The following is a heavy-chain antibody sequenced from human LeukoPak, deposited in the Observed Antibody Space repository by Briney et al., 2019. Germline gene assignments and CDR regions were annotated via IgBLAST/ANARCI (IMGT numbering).Heavy chain of an antibody. CDR2: ISVYNGNT. Sequence: ASVKVSCKASGYTFSNYGISWVRQAPGQGLEWMGWISVYNGNTNYAQKVQGRVTMTTDTSTNTAYMGLRSLRSDDTAVYYCARDRRYFDWLLSIRDAFDIWGQGTMVTVSS. CDR3: ARDRRYFDWLLSIRDAFDI. D-gene: IGHD3-9*01. CDR1: GYTFSNYG. V-gene: IGHV1-18*01. J-gene: IGHJ3*02.